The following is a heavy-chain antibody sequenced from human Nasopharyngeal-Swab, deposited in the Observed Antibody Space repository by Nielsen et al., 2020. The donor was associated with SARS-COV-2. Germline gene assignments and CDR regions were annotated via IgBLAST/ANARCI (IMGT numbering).Heavy chain of an antibody. D-gene: IGHD6-19*01. Sequence: ASVKVSCKASGYTFTSYDINWVRQATGQGLEWMGWMNPNSGNTGYAQKFQGRVTMTRNTSISTAYMELSSLRSEDTAVYYCARFGPVYSSGWYGNDYWGQGTLVTVSS. CDR2: MNPNSGNT. CDR1: GYTFTSYD. V-gene: IGHV1-8*01. J-gene: IGHJ4*02. CDR3: ARFGPVYSSGWYGNDY.